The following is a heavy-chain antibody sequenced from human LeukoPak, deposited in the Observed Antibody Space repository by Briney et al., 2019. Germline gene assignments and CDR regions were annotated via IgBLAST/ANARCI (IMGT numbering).Heavy chain of an antibody. V-gene: IGHV4-34*01. D-gene: IGHD4-23*01. J-gene: IGHJ4*02. CDR1: GGSFSGYC. Sequence: SETLSLTCAVYGGSFSGYCWSWIRQPPGKGLEWIGEINHSGSTNYNPSLKSRVTISVDTSKNQFSLKLSSVTAADTAVYYCARGPGYGGNSTLDYWGQGTLVTVSS. CDR2: INHSGST. CDR3: ARGPGYGGNSTLDY.